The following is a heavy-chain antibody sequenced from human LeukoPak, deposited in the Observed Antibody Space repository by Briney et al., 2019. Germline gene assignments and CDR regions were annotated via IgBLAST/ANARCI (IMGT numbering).Heavy chain of an antibody. V-gene: IGHV4-4*02. D-gene: IGHD6-6*01. Sequence: SGTLSLTCAVSGGSISSSNWWSWVRQPPGKGLEWIGEIYHSGSTNYNPSLKSRVTISVDKSKNQFSLKLSSVTAADTAVYYCARVGDIEGQLVRNYYYYMDVWGKGTTVTVSS. CDR3: ARVGDIEGQLVRNYYYYMDV. J-gene: IGHJ6*03. CDR2: IYHSGST. CDR1: GGSISSSNW.